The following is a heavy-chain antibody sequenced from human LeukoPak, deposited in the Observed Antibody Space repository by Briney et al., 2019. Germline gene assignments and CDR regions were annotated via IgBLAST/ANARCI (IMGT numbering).Heavy chain of an antibody. CDR2: INPNSGGT. CDR3: ARDLGELLGYFDY. D-gene: IGHD1-26*01. Sequence: ASVKVSCKASGYTFTGYYMHWVRQAPGQELEWMGWINPNSGGTNYAQKFQGRVTMTRDTSISTAYMELSRLRSDDTAVYYCARDLGELLGYFDYWGQGTLVTVSS. V-gene: IGHV1-2*02. J-gene: IGHJ4*02. CDR1: GYTFTGYY.